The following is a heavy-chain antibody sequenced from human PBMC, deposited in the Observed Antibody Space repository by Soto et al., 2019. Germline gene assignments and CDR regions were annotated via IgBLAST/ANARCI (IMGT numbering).Heavy chain of an antibody. V-gene: IGHV3-30*18. Sequence: GGSLRLSCAASGFTFSSYGMHWVRQAPGKGLEWVAVISYDGSNKYYADSVKGRFTISRDNSKNTLYLQMNSLRAEDTAVYYCAKSEPTPAGRWYYDSSGYYHDAFDIWGQGTMVTVSS. J-gene: IGHJ3*02. CDR1: GFTFSSYG. CDR2: ISYDGSNK. CDR3: AKSEPTPAGRWYYDSSGYYHDAFDI. D-gene: IGHD3-22*01.